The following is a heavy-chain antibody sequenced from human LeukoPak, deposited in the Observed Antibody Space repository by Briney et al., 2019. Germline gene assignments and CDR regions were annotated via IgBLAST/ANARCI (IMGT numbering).Heavy chain of an antibody. J-gene: IGHJ4*02. V-gene: IGHV3-21*01. Sequence: PGGSLRLSCAASGFTFSDYTMNWVRLAPGKGLEWVSSISGSSNYIYYADSMKGRFTISRDNAKNSLYLQMNSLRAEDTAVYYCARDLETGTPFDYWGQGTLVTVSS. D-gene: IGHD1-1*01. CDR2: ISGSSNYI. CDR1: GFTFSDYT. CDR3: ARDLETGTPFDY.